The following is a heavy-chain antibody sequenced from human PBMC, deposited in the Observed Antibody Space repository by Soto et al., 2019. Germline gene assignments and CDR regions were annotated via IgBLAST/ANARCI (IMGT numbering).Heavy chain of an antibody. CDR3: AKDRSHDYGIYYFDY. Sequence: QVQLVESGGGVVQPGRSLRLSCAASGFTFSSYGMHWVRQAPGKGLEWVVVISYDGSNKYYADSVKGRFTISRDNSKNTLYLQMNSLRAEDTAVYYCAKDRSHDYGIYYFDYWGQGTLVTVSS. V-gene: IGHV3-30*18. D-gene: IGHD4-17*01. CDR1: GFTFSSYG. CDR2: ISYDGSNK. J-gene: IGHJ4*02.